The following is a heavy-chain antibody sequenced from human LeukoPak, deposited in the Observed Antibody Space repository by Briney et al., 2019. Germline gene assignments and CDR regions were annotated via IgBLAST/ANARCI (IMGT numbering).Heavy chain of an antibody. D-gene: IGHD3-22*01. V-gene: IGHV4-59*13. CDR2: IYYSGST. Sequence: SETLSLTCTVSVGSISSYYWSWIRQPPGKGLECIGYIYYSGSTNYNPSLKSRVTISVDTSKNQSSLKLSSVTAADTAVYYCASSSDSSGYQWGSIDYWGQGTLVTVSS. CDR1: VGSISSYY. CDR3: ASSSDSSGYQWGSIDY. J-gene: IGHJ4*02.